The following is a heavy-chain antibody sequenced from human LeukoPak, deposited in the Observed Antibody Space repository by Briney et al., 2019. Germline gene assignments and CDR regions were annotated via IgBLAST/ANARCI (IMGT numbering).Heavy chain of an antibody. V-gene: IGHV4-31*03. CDR2: IYYSGST. D-gene: IGHD2-21*02. CDR1: GGSISSGGYY. CDR3: ARSQYCGGDCYSYYFDY. Sequence: TPSQTLSLTCTVSGGSISSGGYYWSWIRQHPGKGLERIGYIYYSGSTYYNPSLKSRVTISVDTSKNQFSLKLSSVTAADTAVYYCARSQYCGGDCYSYYFDYWGQGTLVTVSS. J-gene: IGHJ4*02.